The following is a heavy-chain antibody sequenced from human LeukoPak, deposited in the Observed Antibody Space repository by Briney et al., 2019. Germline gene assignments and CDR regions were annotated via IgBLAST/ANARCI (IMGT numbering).Heavy chain of an antibody. D-gene: IGHD6-19*01. CDR3: AREKHSSGWYIVGLDY. CDR1: GFTFSSYA. Sequence: GGSLRLSCAASGFTFSSYAMHWVRQAPGKGLEWVAVISYDGSNKYYADSVKGRFTISRDNSKNTLYLQMNSLRAEDTAVYYCAREKHSSGWYIVGLDYWGQGTLVTVSS. J-gene: IGHJ4*02. V-gene: IGHV3-30*04. CDR2: ISYDGSNK.